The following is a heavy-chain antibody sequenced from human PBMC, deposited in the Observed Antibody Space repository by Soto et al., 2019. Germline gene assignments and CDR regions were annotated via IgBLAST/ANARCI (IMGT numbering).Heavy chain of an antibody. J-gene: IGHJ4*02. Sequence: GGSLRLSCAASGFTFSSYAMSWVRQAPGKGLEWVSAISGSGGSTYYADSVKGRFTISRDNSKNTLYLQMNSLRAEDTAVYYCVPAPTLVVVFYYFDYWGQGTLVTVSS. V-gene: IGHV3-23*01. CDR2: ISGSGGST. CDR1: GFTFSSYA. D-gene: IGHD2-15*01. CDR3: VPAPTLVVVFYYFDY.